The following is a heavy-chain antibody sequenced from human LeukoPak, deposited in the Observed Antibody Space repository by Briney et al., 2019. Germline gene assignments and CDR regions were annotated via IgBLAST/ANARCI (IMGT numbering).Heavy chain of an antibody. CDR2: IIPILGIA. CDR3: ARDLGYCSGGSCYS. J-gene: IGHJ4*02. Sequence: ASVKVSCKASGGTFSSYAISWVRQAPGQGLEWMGRIIPILGIANYAQKFQGRVMITADKSTSTAYMELSSLRSEDTAVYYCARDLGYCSGGSCYSWGQGTLVTVSS. V-gene: IGHV1-69*04. CDR1: GGTFSSYA. D-gene: IGHD2-15*01.